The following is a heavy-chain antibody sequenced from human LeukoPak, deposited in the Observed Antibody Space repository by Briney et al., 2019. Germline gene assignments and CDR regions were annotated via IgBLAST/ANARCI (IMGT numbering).Heavy chain of an antibody. V-gene: IGHV4-4*02. CDR3: ARDLRYSPTHYYYGMDV. Sequence: PSGTLSLTCAVSGGSISSSNWWSWVRQPPGKGLEWIGEIYHSGSTNYNPSLKSRVTISVDKSKNQFSLKLSSVTAADTAVYYCARDLRYSPTHYYYGMDVWGQGTTVTVSS. CDR1: GGSISSSNW. CDR2: IYHSGST. D-gene: IGHD3-9*01. J-gene: IGHJ6*02.